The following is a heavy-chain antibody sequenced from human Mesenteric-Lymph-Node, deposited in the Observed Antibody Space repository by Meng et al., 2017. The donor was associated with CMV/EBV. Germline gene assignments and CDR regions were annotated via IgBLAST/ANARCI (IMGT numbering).Heavy chain of an antibody. J-gene: IGHJ4*02. D-gene: IGHD4-23*01. CDR2: IYSGGST. CDR3: AKDRATAVTPLGLYFDY. Sequence: GESLKISCTASGFTFSSYAMTWVRQGPGKGLEWVSVIYSGGSTYYADSVKGRFTISRDNSKNTLYLQMNSLRAEDTAVYYCAKDRATAVTPLGLYFDYWGQGTLVTVSS. CDR1: GFTFSSYA. V-gene: IGHV3-23*03.